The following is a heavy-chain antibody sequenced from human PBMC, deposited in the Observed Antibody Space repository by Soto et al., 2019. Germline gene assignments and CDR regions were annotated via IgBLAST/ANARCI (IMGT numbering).Heavy chain of an antibody. J-gene: IGHJ3*01. CDR3: ARDRITTRGDAFDL. V-gene: IGHV1-69*08. CDR2: IIPIPDIT. D-gene: IGHD3-3*01. CDR1: GGTFSTYI. Sequence: QVQLVQSGAEVRKPGSSVKVSCKAPGGTFSTYIISWVRQAPGQGLEWMGRIIPIPDITNYAQKFQGRVTVTEDRSTSTAYMELTSLKSEDMAVYYCARDRITTRGDAFDLWGQGTMVTVSS.